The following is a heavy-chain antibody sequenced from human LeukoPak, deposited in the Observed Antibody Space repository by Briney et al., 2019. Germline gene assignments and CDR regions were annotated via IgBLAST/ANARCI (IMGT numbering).Heavy chain of an antibody. Sequence: PGGSLRLSCAASGFTFSSYAMSWVRQAPGKGLEWVSAISGSGGSTYYAASVKGRFTISRDNSKNTLYLQMNSLRAEDTAVYYCAKDQVAAAGKGWFDPWGQGTLVTVSS. CDR3: AKDQVAAAGKGWFDP. CDR2: ISGSGGST. J-gene: IGHJ5*02. D-gene: IGHD6-13*01. V-gene: IGHV3-23*01. CDR1: GFTFSSYA.